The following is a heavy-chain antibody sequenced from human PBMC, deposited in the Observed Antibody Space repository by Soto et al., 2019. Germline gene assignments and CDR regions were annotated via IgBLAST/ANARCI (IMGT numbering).Heavy chain of an antibody. J-gene: IGHJ4*02. Sequence: EVQLVESGGGLVQPGGSLRLSCAASGFTVSTKYMSWVRQAPGKGLEWVSVIYSGGSTFYEESVMGRFTISRYNSKNTVKLQMSSLRAEDTAVYYCARDPWAADYWGQGTLVTVSS. CDR3: ARDPWAADY. V-gene: IGHV3-66*01. CDR2: IYSGGST. D-gene: IGHD3-16*01. CDR1: GFTVSTKY.